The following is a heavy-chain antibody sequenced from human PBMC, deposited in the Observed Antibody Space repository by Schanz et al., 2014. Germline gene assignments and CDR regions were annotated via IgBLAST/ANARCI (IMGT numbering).Heavy chain of an antibody. V-gene: IGHV3-23*01. D-gene: IGHD2-15*01. CDR3: AKARRKSNCSGGRCFHYSYYGMDV. CDR1: GFTFSSYA. J-gene: IGHJ6*02. CDR2: ISASGGST. Sequence: EGQLLESGGGLIQPGGSLRLSCAASGFTFSSYAMSWVRQAPGKGLEWVSTISASGGSTYYADSVKGRFTISRDNSKNILYLQMNSVRAEDTAVYYCAKARRKSNCSGGRCFHYSYYGMDVWGQGTTVTVSS.